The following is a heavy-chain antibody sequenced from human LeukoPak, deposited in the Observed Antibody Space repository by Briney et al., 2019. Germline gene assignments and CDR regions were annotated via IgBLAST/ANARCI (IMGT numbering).Heavy chain of an antibody. CDR1: GFTFSSYA. J-gene: IGHJ3*02. V-gene: IGHV3-64*01. CDR2: ISSNGGST. Sequence: GGSLRLSCAASGFTFSSYAMHWVRQAPGKGLEYVSAISSNGGSTYYANSVKGRFTISRDNSKNTLYLQVGSLRAEDMAVYYCARYDSSGPDAFDIWGQGTMVTVSS. CDR3: ARYDSSGPDAFDI. D-gene: IGHD3-22*01.